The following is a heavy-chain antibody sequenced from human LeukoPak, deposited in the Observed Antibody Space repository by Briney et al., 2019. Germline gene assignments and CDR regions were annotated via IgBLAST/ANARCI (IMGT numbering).Heavy chain of an antibody. CDR1: GFTLSSYA. V-gene: IGHV3-30-3*01. J-gene: IGHJ3*02. Sequence: GRSLRLSCAASGFTLSSYAMHWVRQAPGKGLEWVAVISYDGSNKYYADSVKGRFTISRDNSKNTLYLQMNSLRAEDTAVYYCARPLHYYGSGSYLRAFDIWGQGTMVTVSS. CDR2: ISYDGSNK. D-gene: IGHD3-10*01. CDR3: ARPLHYYGSGSYLRAFDI.